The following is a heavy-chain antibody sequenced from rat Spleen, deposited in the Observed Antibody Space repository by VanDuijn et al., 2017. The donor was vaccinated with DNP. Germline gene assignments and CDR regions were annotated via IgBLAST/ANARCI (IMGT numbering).Heavy chain of an antibody. V-gene: IGHV5-46*01. Sequence: EVQLVESGGGLVQPGRSLKLSCAASGFTFSSFAMAWVRQAPKKGLEWVATITSGGSNTYYSDSVKGRFSLSRDNAKSTLYLQVNSLRSEDTATYFCTSNPHIRTAAPFDYWGQGVMVTVSS. CDR3: TSNPHIRTAAPFDY. J-gene: IGHJ2*01. CDR2: ITSGGSNT. D-gene: IGHD3-8*01. CDR1: GFTFSSFA.